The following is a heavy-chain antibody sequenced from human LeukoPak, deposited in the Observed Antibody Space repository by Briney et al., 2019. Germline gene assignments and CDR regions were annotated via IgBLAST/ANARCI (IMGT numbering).Heavy chain of an antibody. D-gene: IGHD3-22*01. CDR3: ASNEYYYDSPSFDP. CDR1: GGSISSSSYY. J-gene: IGHJ5*02. CDR2: IYYSGST. V-gene: IGHV4-39*07. Sequence: SETLSLACTVSGGSISSSSYYWGWIRQPPGKGLEWIGSIYYSGSTYYNPSLKSRVTISVDTSKNQFSLKLSSVTAADTAVYYCASNEYYYDSPSFDPWGQGTLVTVSS.